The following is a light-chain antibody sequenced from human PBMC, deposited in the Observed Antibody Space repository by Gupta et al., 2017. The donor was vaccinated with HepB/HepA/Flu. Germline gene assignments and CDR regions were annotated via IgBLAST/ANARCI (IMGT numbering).Light chain of an antibody. J-gene: IGKJ1*01. CDR1: QSINIY. CDR3: QQYGEYPWT. CDR2: QAS. Sequence: DIQMTQYPSTLSASVGDKISITCRASQSINIYLAWYQQQPGKAPRLLMSQASNLKRGVTSRFAGSGFGTEFSLTISGLQPSDVATYYCQQYGEYPWTFGQGTRVEI. V-gene: IGKV1-5*03.